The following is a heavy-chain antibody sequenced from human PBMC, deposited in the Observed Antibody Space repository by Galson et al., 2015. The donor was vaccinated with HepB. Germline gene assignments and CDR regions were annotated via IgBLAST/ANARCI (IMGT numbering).Heavy chain of an antibody. Sequence: SLRLSCAASGFTFSSYWMHWVRQAPGKGLVWVSRINSDGRSTSYADSVKGRFTISRDNAKNTLYLQINSLRAEDTAVYYCAREFSGSYYDAFDIWGQGTMLTVSS. CDR3: AREFSGSYYDAFDI. V-gene: IGHV3-74*01. CDR1: GFTFSSYW. CDR2: INSDGRST. J-gene: IGHJ3*02. D-gene: IGHD1-26*01.